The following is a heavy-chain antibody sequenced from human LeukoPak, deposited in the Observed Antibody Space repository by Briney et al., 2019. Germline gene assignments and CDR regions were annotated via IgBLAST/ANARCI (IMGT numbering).Heavy chain of an antibody. D-gene: IGHD6-19*01. V-gene: IGHV5-51*01. J-gene: IGHJ4*02. CDR2: IYPGDSDT. CDR3: ARHKAVAALDY. CDR1: GYSFTSYW. Sequence: PGASLKISCKGSGYSFTSYWIGWVRPLPGKGLEWMGIIYPGDSDTRYSPSFQGQVTISADKSISTAYLQWSSLKASDTAMYYCARHKAVAALDYWGQGTLVTVSS.